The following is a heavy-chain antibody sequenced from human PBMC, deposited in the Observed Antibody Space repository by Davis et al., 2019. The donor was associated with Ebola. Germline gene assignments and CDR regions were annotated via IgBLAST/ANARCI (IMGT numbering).Heavy chain of an antibody. CDR2: IYYSGST. D-gene: IGHD4-17*01. CDR1: GGSISSYY. Sequence: MPSETLSLTCTVSGGSISSYYWSWIRQPPGKGLEWIGYIYYSGSTNYNPSLKSRVTISVDTSKNQFSLKLSSVTPADTAVYYCARLPDDYGDYRDYWGQGTLVTVSS. V-gene: IGHV4-59*12. CDR3: ARLPDDYGDYRDY. J-gene: IGHJ4*02.